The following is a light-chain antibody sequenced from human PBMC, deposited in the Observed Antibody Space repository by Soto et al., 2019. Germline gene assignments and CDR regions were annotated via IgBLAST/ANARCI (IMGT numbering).Light chain of an antibody. V-gene: IGKV3-20*01. CDR1: ESVSSSY. Sequence: VFTQSPVTLSLAPGDRATLSCRAIESVSSSYLAWYQQKPGQAPRLLIYGASSRATGIPDRFSGSGSGTDFTLTISRLEPEDFAVYYCQQYGSSPWTFGQGTKVDIK. CDR2: GAS. J-gene: IGKJ1*01. CDR3: QQYGSSPWT.